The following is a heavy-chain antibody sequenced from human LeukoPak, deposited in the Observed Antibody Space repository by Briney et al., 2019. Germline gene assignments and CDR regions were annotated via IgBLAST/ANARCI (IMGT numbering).Heavy chain of an antibody. Sequence: GGSLRLPCATSGFTFSSYAIIWVRQAPGKGLEWVSSISSSSSYIYYADSVKGRFTISRDNAKNSLYLQMNSLRAEDTAVYYCARASMRMTTAGLVDYWGQGTLVTVSS. J-gene: IGHJ4*02. CDR2: ISSSSSYI. D-gene: IGHD6-13*01. V-gene: IGHV3-21*04. CDR1: GFTFSSYA. CDR3: ARASMRMTTAGLVDY.